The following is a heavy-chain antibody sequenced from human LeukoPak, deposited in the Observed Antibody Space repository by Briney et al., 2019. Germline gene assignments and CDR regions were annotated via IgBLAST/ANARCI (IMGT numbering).Heavy chain of an antibody. CDR3: ASGHARYYYDSSGYPFDY. J-gene: IGHJ4*02. CDR1: GYTFTSYG. V-gene: IGHV1-18*01. Sequence: ASVKVSCKASGYTFTSYGISWVRQAPGQGLEWMGWISAYNGNTNYAQKLQGRVTMTTDTSTSTAYMELRSLRSDDTAVYYCASGHARYYYDSSGYPFDYWGQGTLVTVSS. CDR2: ISAYNGNT. D-gene: IGHD3-22*01.